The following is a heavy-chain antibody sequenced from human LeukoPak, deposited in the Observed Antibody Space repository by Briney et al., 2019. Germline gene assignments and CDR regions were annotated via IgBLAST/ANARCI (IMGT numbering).Heavy chain of an antibody. CDR1: GFTFTNYA. CDR2: ITDSGSRT. CDR3: AKSIVARWVTDY. Sequence: GGPLRLSCVASGFTFTNYAMNGVRRAPGKGLECVSGITDSGSRTYYADYVKGRFHIYRDNSDNTLYLQMNTLRPEDTAIYFCAKSIVARWVTDYWGQGTLATVSS. V-gene: IGHV3-23*01. D-gene: IGHD2/OR15-2a*01. J-gene: IGHJ4*02.